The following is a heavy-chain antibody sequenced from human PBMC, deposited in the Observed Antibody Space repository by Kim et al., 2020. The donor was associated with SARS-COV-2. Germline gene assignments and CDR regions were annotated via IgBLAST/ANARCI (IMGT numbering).Heavy chain of an antibody. CDR3: ARGVSNYDILTGFGSDI. CDR1: GFTFSYYY. D-gene: IGHD3-9*01. J-gene: IGHJ3*02. V-gene: IGHV3-21*01. CDR2: ISSSSSYI. Sequence: GGSLRLSCAASGFTFSYYYMNWVRQAPGKGLEWVSSISSSSSYIYYADSVKGRFTISRDNAKNSLYLQMNSLRAEDTAVYYCARGVSNYDILTGFGSDIWGQGTIVTVSS.